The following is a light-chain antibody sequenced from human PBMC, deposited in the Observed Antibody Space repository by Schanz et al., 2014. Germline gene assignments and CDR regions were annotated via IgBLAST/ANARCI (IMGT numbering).Light chain of an antibody. J-gene: IGLJ3*02. Sequence: NFMLTQPSSVSESPGKTLTIPCTRSSGSIASNYVQWYQQRPGSPPTTVIYDDNERPSGVPDRFSGSVDSSSNSASLTISGLRVEDEADYYCQSYDHNVRVFGGGTKLTVL. V-gene: IGLV6-57*01. CDR3: QSYDHNVRV. CDR1: SGSIASNY. CDR2: DDN.